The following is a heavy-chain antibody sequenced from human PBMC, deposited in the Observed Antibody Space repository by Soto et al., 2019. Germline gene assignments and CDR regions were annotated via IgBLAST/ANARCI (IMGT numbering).Heavy chain of an antibody. CDR3: ARTDNVGYYPH. Sequence: PSETLSRPCAVSAESTRSGYGMAWVRQPPGKWLEWIASIYHSGTTYYTPSLKSRVTISVDTSKNQFSLKLSSVTAADSAVYYCARTDNVGYYPHCGQGALVTVSS. CDR2: IYHSGTT. V-gene: IGHV4-38-2*01. CDR1: AESTRSGYG. J-gene: IGHJ4*02. D-gene: IGHD3-3*01.